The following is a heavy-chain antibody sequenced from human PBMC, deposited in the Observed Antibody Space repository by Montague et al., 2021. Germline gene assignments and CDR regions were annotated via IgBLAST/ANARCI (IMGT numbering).Heavy chain of an antibody. CDR3: LQEGGI. J-gene: IGHJ4*02. Sequence: SLRLSCAASGFMFTDHWMSWVRQAPGKGLEWVANVDEDDRQKNYVDSVRGRFYISRDNAKNSIYLQMNSLTVEDTAVYYCLQEGGIWGQGTLVTVSS. V-gene: IGHV3-7*05. CDR2: VDEDDRQK. CDR1: GFMFTDHW.